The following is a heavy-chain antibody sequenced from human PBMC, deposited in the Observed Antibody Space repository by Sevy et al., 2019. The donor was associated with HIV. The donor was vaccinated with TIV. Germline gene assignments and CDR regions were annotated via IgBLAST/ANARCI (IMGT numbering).Heavy chain of an antibody. CDR2: ICSSGNTT. CDR1: GFTFSSYE. CDR3: AKPTVDYYYYYGMDV. V-gene: IGHV3-48*03. J-gene: IGHJ6*02. D-gene: IGHD4-4*01. Sequence: GGSLRLSCEVSGFTFSSYEMNWVRQAPGKGLEWVSYICSSGNTTYYADSVKGRFTISRENAKNSLYLQMNSLRAEDTAVYYCAKPTVDYYYYYGMDVWGQGTTVTVSS.